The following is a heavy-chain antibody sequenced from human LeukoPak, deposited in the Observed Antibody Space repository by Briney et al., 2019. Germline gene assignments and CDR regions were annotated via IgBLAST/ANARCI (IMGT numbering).Heavy chain of an antibody. Sequence: ASVKVSCKASGYTFTSYDINWVRQATGQGLEWMGWMNPNSGDTGYAQKFQGRVTITRNTSISTAYMELSSLRSEDTAVYYCARGQMGYSYGAATDYWGQGTLVTVSS. D-gene: IGHD5-18*01. CDR3: ARGQMGYSYGAATDY. V-gene: IGHV1-8*03. J-gene: IGHJ4*02. CDR2: MNPNSGDT. CDR1: GYTFTSYD.